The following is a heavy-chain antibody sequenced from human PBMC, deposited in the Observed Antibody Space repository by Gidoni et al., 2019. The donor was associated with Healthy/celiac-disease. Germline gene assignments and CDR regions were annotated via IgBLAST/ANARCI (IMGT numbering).Heavy chain of an antibody. CDR2: IKQDGSEK. J-gene: IGHJ6*02. CDR1: GFTCSSYW. CDR3: ARDIVVVVAATSYYYYGMDV. D-gene: IGHD2-15*01. V-gene: IGHV3-7*03. Sequence: EVQLVESGGGLVQPGGSLRLSCAASGFTCSSYWMSWVRQAPGKGLEWVANIKQDGSEKYYVDSVKGRFTISRDNAKNSLYLQMNSLRAEDTAVYYCARDIVVVVAATSYYYYGMDVWGQGTTVTVSS.